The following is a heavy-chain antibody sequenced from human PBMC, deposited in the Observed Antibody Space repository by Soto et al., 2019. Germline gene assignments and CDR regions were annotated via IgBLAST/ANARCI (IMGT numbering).Heavy chain of an antibody. CDR3: ARHGSS. CDR2: IYYSGQT. Sequence: SETLSLTCSVSGVSISDSIYYWGWIRQPPGKGLQWIGSIYYSGQTYYNPSLKSRVTISIDRSKNQISLNLTSVTATDTAFYYCARHGSSWGQGTLVTVSS. J-gene: IGHJ5*02. V-gene: IGHV4-39*01. CDR1: GVSISDSIYY.